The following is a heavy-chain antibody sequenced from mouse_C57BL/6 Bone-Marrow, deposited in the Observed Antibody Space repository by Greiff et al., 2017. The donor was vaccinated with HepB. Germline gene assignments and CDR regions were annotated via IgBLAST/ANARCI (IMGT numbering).Heavy chain of an antibody. V-gene: IGHV5-4*01. CDR3: ASSQIYYGNLFDS. D-gene: IGHD2-1*01. CDR2: ISDGGSYT. Sequence: EVQGVESGGGLVKPGGSLKLSCAASGFTFSSYAMSWVRQTPEKRLEWVATISDGGSYTYYPDNVKGRFTISRDNAKNNLYLQMRHLKSEDTAMYYCASSQIYYGNLFDSWGQGTTLTVSS. J-gene: IGHJ2*01. CDR1: GFTFSSYA.